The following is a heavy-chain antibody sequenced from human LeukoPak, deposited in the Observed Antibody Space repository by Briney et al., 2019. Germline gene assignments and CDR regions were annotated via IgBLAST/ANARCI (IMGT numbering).Heavy chain of an antibody. CDR1: RYTFTSYY. CDR2: INLSGGST. J-gene: IGHJ4*02. D-gene: IGHD4-17*01. Sequence: ASVKVSCKASRYTFTSYYMHWVRPAPRQGLEWMGIINLSGGSTSYAQKFQGRVTMTRDMSTSTVYMELSSLRSEDTAVYYCAGLTVNDYWGQGTLVTVSS. V-gene: IGHV1-46*01. CDR3: AGLTVNDY.